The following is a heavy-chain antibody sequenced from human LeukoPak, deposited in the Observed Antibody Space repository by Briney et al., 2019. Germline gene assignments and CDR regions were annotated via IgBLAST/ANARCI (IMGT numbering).Heavy chain of an antibody. Sequence: PGGSLRLSCAASGFTFSTYWMHWVRQAPGKGLVWVSRTDGEGSVTKYTDSVKGRFTISRDNAKNTVYLQMNSLRAEDTAVYYCTTGGSYFFDYWGQGTLVTVSS. D-gene: IGHD1-1*01. CDR2: TDGEGSVT. V-gene: IGHV3-74*01. CDR1: GFTFSTYW. CDR3: TTGGSYFFDY. J-gene: IGHJ4*02.